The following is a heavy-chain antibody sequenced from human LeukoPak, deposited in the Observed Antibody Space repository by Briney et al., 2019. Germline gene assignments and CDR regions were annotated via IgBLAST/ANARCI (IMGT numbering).Heavy chain of an antibody. CDR3: AKYPGGFTGIVNYYHMDV. Sequence: GGSLRLSCAASGFTFSAFGMHWVRQAPGKGLEWVAFIHYDGRDKYYADSVKGRFTISRDNSKNTLFLQMNSLRAEDTALYYCAKYPGGFTGIVNYYHMDVWGKGTTVSVSS. J-gene: IGHJ6*03. V-gene: IGHV3-30*02. D-gene: IGHD1-26*01. CDR2: IHYDGRDK. CDR1: GFTFSAFG.